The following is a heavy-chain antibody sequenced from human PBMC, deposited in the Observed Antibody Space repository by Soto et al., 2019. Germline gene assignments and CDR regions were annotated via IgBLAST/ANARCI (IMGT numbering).Heavy chain of an antibody. CDR3: AKDRGITIFGVVIWSYCMDV. CDR1: GFTFSSYG. D-gene: IGHD3-3*01. V-gene: IGHV3-30*18. CDR2: ISYDGSNK. J-gene: IGHJ6*02. Sequence: GGSLRLSCAASGFTFSSYGMHWVRQAPGKGLEWVAVISYDGSNKYCADSVKGRFTISRDNSKNTLYLQMNSLRAEDTAVYYCAKDRGITIFGVVIWSYCMDVWAQGTTVTVSS.